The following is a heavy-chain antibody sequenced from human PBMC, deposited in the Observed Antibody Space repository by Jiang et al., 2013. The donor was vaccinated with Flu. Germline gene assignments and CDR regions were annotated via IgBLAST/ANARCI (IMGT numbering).Heavy chain of an antibody. J-gene: IGHJ6*02. CDR3: ASAPYYYYGMDV. Sequence: SRVTISVDTSKNQFSLKLSSVTAADTAVYYCASAPYYYYGMDVWGQGTTVTVSS. V-gene: IGHV4-59*01.